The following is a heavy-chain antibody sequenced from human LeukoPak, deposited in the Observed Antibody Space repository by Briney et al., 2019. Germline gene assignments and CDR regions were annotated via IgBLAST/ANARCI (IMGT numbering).Heavy chain of an antibody. CDR3: ARENIAARYLGY. Sequence: SGNSFISFAISWVRQAPGQGLEWMGWISAYYGTTNYAQKFQGRVAMTRDTSISTAYMELSRLRSDDTAVYYCARENIAARYLGYWGQGTLVTVSS. D-gene: IGHD6-6*01. J-gene: IGHJ4*02. V-gene: IGHV1-18*01. CDR1: GNSFISFA. CDR2: ISAYYGTT.